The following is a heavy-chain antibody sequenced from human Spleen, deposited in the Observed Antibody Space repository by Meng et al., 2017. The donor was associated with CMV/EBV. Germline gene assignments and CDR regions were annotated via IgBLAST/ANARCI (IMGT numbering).Heavy chain of an antibody. CDR2: IYYLGSL. CDR1: SLSSGNW. D-gene: IGHD3-3*01. V-gene: IGHV4-28*02. J-gene: IGHJ5*02. CDR3: ARATSLTIFCRVSNLFDP. Sequence: SLSSGNWSGWVPQPPGKGLPWIVYIYYLGSLYSHPSLESRVSMSVDTSTNQFSLTLRSVTALDTAVYYCARATSLTIFCRVSNLFDPWGPGTLVTVSS.